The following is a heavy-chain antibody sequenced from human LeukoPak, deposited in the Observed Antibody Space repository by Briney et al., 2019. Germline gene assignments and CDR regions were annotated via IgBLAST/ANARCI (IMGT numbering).Heavy chain of an antibody. Sequence: GGSLRLSCAASGFTFSTFGMHWVRQAPGKGLEWVAVIAYDGSNIYYANSVKGRFTISRDNSKNTLYLQMNSLRAEDTAVYYCARGPSSSWDYFDYWGQGTLVTVSS. CDR3: ARGPSSSWDYFDY. CDR2: IAYDGSNI. J-gene: IGHJ4*02. V-gene: IGHV3-30*03. D-gene: IGHD6-13*01. CDR1: GFTFSTFG.